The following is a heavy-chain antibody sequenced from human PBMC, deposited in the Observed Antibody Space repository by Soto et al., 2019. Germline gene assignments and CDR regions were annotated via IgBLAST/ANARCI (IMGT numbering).Heavy chain of an antibody. CDR1: GGSISGYY. CDR3: ARERSLDS. Sequence: SETLSLTCTVSGGSISGYYWSWIRQPPGKGLEWIGYIYNSGSTNYNPSLKSRVTISVDTSKNQFSLKLSSVTAADTAVYYCARERSLDSRGQGTPDTVSS. CDR2: IYNSGST. J-gene: IGHJ4*02. D-gene: IGHD6-19*01. V-gene: IGHV4-59*01.